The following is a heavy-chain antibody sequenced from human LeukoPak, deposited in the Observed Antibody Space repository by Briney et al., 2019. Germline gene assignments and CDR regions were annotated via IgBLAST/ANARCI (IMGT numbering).Heavy chain of an antibody. CDR3: ARLFRVWGSYRYERNYFDY. CDR1: GGSISSYY. CDR2: IYTGGSA. V-gene: IGHV4-4*07. D-gene: IGHD3-16*02. J-gene: IGHJ4*02. Sequence: SETLSLTCTVSGGSISSYYWSWIRQPAGKGLEWIGRIYTGGSANYNPSLKSRVTMSVDTSKNQFSLKLSSVTAADTAVYYCARLFRVWGSYRYERNYFDYWGQGTLVTVSS.